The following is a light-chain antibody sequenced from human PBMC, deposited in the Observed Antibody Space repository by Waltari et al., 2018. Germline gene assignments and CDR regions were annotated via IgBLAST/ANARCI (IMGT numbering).Light chain of an antibody. CDR2: DVS. V-gene: IGLV2-11*02. J-gene: IGLJ3*02. CDR3: CSYAGRYTWV. CDR1: SSDVGGYNY. Sequence: QSALTQPRSVSGSPGQSVTISSTGTSSDVGGYNYVSWFQQHPGKAPKLMIHDVSKRPSGVPDRFSGSKSGNTASLTISGLQADDETDYYCCSYAGRYTWVFGGGTKLTVL.